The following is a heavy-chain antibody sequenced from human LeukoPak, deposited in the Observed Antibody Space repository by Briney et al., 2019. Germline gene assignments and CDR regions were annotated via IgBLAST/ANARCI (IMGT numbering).Heavy chain of an antibody. J-gene: IGHJ4*02. D-gene: IGHD2-2*01. CDR3: AREGDYSTIPAAIQP. V-gene: IGHV3-7*01. Sequence: GGSLRLSCAASGFTFSSYWMSWVRQAPGKGLEWVANIKQDGSEKYYVDSVKGRFTISRDNAKNSLYLQMNSLRAEDTAVYYCAREGDYSTIPAAIQPWGQGTLVTVSS. CDR2: IKQDGSEK. CDR1: GFTFSSYW.